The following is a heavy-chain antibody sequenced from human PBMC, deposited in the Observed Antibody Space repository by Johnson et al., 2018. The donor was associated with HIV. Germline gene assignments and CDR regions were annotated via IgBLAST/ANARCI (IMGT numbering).Heavy chain of an antibody. D-gene: IGHD6-13*01. J-gene: IGHJ3*02. CDR3: AKNPGIAGGAFDI. V-gene: IGHV3-9*01. CDR2: ISWNSGSI. CDR1: GFSFSDYY. Sequence: VQLVESGGGWVKPGGSLRLSCAASGFSFSDYYMSWIRQAPGKGLEWVSGISWNSGSIGYADSVKGRFTISRDNAKNSLYLQMNSLRAEDTALYYCAKNPGIAGGAFDIWGQGTMVTVSS.